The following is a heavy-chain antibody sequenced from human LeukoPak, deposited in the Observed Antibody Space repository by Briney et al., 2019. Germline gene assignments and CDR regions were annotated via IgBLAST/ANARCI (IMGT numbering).Heavy chain of an antibody. CDR2: IYYSGST. CDR1: GGSISSSSYY. V-gene: IGHV4-39*01. CDR3: ARGMGAITRGYYMDV. J-gene: IGHJ6*03. Sequence: SETLSLTCTVSGGSISSSSYYWGWIRQPPGKGLEWIGSIYYSGSTYYNPSLKSRVTISVDTSKNQFSLKLSSVTAADTAVYYCARGMGAITRGYYMDVWGKGTTVTVSS. D-gene: IGHD1-26*01.